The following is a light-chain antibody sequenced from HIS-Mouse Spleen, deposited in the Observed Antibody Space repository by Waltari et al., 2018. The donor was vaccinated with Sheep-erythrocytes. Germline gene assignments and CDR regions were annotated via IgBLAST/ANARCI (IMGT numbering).Light chain of an antibody. J-gene: IGLJ1*01. Sequence: QSALTQPRSVSGSPGQSVTISCTVTSRDVGGYNYVSWYQPHPGKAPKLMIYDVSKRPSGVPDRFSGSKSGNTASLTISGLQAEDEADYYCCSYAGSYNHVFATGTKVTVL. CDR2: DVS. V-gene: IGLV2-11*02. CDR1: SRDVGGYNY. CDR3: CSYAGSYNHV.